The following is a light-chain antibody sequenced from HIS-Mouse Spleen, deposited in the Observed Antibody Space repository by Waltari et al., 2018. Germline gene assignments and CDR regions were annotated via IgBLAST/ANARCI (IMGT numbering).Light chain of an antibody. CDR1: RSYAGGYNH. J-gene: IGLJ2*01. Sequence: QSALTQPASVSGSPGQSLTIPCTSTRSYAGGYNHFSWYPQHPGKAPKLMIYDVSNRPSGVSNRFSGSKSGNTASLTISGLQAEDEADYYCSSYTSSSTVVFGGGTKLTVL. V-gene: IGLV2-14*03. CDR2: DVS. CDR3: SSYTSSSTVV.